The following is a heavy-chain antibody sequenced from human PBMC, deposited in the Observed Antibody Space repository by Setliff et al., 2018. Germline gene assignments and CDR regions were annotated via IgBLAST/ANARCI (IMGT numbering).Heavy chain of an antibody. D-gene: IGHD2-8*02. CDR1: GYSFTSYW. V-gene: IGHV5-51*01. CDR2: IYPGDSYT. J-gene: IGHJ3*02. Sequence: PGESLTISCKGSGYSFTSYWIGWVRQMPGKGLEWRGIIYPGDSYTRYSPSFQVQVTISADKSISTAYLQWISLKASDTSMYYCARRICTGHQSFDIWGQGTMVTVSS. CDR3: ARRICTGHQSFDI.